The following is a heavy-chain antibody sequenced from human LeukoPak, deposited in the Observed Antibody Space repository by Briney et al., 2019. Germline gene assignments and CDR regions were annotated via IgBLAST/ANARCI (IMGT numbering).Heavy chain of an antibody. J-gene: IGHJ4*02. Sequence: GGSLRLSCEASGFTFNTYSMNWARQAPGKGLEWVSSIDSSGGYMFYADSVKGRFTISRDNAKNSLYLQMNSLRAEDTAVYYCARSSSPPQIDYWGQGTLVTVSS. CDR1: GFTFNTYS. CDR2: IDSSGGYM. D-gene: IGHD6-13*01. V-gene: IGHV3-21*01. CDR3: ARSSSPPQIDY.